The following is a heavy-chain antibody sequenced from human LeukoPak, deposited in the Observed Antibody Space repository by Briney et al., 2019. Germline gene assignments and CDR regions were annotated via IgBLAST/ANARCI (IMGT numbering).Heavy chain of an antibody. CDR1: GGSISSSSYY. J-gene: IGHJ4*02. D-gene: IGHD3-22*01. V-gene: IGHV4-39*01. CDR3: ARQDSYDSSGYYLDIDY. CDR2: IYYSGST. Sequence: SETLSLTCTVSGGSISSSSYYWGWIRQPPGTGLEWIGSIYYSGSTYYNPSLKSRVTISVDTSKNQFSLKLSSVTAADTAVYYCARQDSYDSSGYYLDIDYWGQGTLVTVSS.